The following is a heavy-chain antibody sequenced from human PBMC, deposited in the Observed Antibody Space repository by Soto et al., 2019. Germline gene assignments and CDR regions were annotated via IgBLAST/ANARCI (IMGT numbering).Heavy chain of an antibody. V-gene: IGHV4-61*01. D-gene: IGHD3-3*01. CDR3: ARGVVIIRSWFDP. J-gene: IGHJ5*02. CDR2: IYYSGST. CDR1: GGSVSSGSYY. Sequence: SETLSLACTVSGGSVSSGSYYWSWIRQPPGKGLEWIGYIYYSGSTNYNPSLKSRVTISVATSKNQFSLKLSSVTAADTAVYYCARGVVIIRSWFDPWGHGPLVTVSS.